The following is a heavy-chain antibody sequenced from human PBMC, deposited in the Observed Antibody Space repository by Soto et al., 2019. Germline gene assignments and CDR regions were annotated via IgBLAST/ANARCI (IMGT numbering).Heavy chain of an antibody. CDR1: GGSISSSSFH. Sequence: QLQLQESGPGLVKPSETLSLTCTVSGGSISSSSFHWGWIRQPPGKGLEWIGSIYYSGSTYYSPCLKSRVTISVDTSKNQFSLKLSSVTAADTAVYYCARMERAAGTDWWFDPWGQGTMVTVSS. V-gene: IGHV4-39*01. CDR2: IYYSGST. D-gene: IGHD6-13*01. CDR3: ARMERAAGTDWWFDP. J-gene: IGHJ5*02.